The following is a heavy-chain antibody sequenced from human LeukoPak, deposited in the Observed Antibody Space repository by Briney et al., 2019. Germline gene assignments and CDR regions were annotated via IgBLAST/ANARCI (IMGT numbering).Heavy chain of an antibody. D-gene: IGHD4-17*01. Sequence: SETLSLTCIVSGGSISNDGHFWSWIRQHPGQGLEWIGYIYYTGYTYYNPPLKSRVTISVDTSKNQFSLKLSSVTAADTAVYYCARLDKHGDFVGTFDIWGQGTMVTVSS. CDR1: GGSISNDGHF. J-gene: IGHJ3*02. CDR3: ARLDKHGDFVGTFDI. CDR2: IYYTGYT. V-gene: IGHV4-31*03.